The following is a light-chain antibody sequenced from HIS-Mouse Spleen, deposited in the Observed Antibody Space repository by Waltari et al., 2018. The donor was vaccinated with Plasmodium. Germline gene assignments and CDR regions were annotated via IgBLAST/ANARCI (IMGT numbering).Light chain of an antibody. V-gene: IGKV1-39*01. CDR2: AAS. CDR3: QQSYSTWT. CDR1: QSISSY. J-gene: IGKJ1*01. Sequence: DIQMTKPPSSLSASVGDRVTITCRASQSISSYLNWYQQKPGKAPKLLIYAASSLQSGVPSRFSGSGSGTDFTLTISSLQPEDFATYYCQQSYSTWTFGQGTKVEIK.